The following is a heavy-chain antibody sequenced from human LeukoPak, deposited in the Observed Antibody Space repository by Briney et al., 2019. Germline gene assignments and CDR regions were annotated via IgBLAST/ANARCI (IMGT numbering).Heavy chain of an antibody. V-gene: IGHV4-59*01. J-gene: IGHJ5*02. CDR1: GGSISSYY. CDR3: ARDLRGFDP. CDR2: IYYGGST. Sequence: SETLSLTCTVSGGSISSYYWSWIRQTPGKGLEWIGYIYYGGSTNYNPSLKSRFTISVDTSKNQFSLKLSSVTAADTAVYYCARDLRGFDPWGQGTLVTVSS.